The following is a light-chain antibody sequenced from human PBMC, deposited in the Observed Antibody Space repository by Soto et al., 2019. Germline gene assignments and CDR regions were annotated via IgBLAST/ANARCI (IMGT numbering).Light chain of an antibody. Sequence: DIQMTQSPSSLSASVGDRVTITCRTSQPISDYLNSYQQKPGKAPTLLIYTTSNLQSGVPSRFSGSGSATHFTLTISSLQPEDFATYYCQQHYNTPRTFGQGTKVEI. CDR3: QQHYNTPRT. CDR1: QPISDY. V-gene: IGKV1-39*01. CDR2: TTS. J-gene: IGKJ1*01.